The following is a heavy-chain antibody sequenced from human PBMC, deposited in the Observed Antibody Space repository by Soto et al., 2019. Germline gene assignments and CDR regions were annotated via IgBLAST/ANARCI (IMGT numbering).Heavy chain of an antibody. J-gene: IGHJ1*01. V-gene: IGHV1-46*01. CDR2: IHPSGDT. CDR1: GYKFTTYF. CDR3: VRGYCTTTPCSGDFQH. Sequence: QVQLVQSGAEVKKPGASVKVACKASGYKFTTYFIHWVRQAPGQGLEWMGMIHPSGDTGYGQEFRCRVTMTLDTSTTPASMERRNLTSEDTAIYFSVRGYCTTTPCSGDFQHWGQGTLVTVSS. D-gene: IGHD2-8*01.